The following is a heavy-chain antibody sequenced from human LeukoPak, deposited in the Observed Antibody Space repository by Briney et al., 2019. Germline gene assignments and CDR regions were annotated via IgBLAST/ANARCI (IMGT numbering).Heavy chain of an antibody. V-gene: IGHV1-18*01. D-gene: IGHD6-13*01. Sequence: GASVKVSCKASGYTFTTYGISWVRQAPGQGLEWMGWITTYNGNTNYAQQLQGRVTMTTDTSTNTAYMELRSLRSDDTAVYYCARDRYSEHSQRYYFDYWGQGTLVTVSS. J-gene: IGHJ4*02. CDR2: ITTYNGNT. CDR3: ARDRYSEHSQRYYFDY. CDR1: GYTFTTYG.